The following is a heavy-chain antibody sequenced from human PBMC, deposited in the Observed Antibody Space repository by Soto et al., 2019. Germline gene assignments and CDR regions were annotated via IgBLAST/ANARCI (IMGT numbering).Heavy chain of an antibody. Sequence: GGSLRLSCAASQFNFNTYWMSWLRQAPGKGLEWVANIKQDGSKTYYADSVKGRFTISRDNSKNTLYLQMNSLRAEDTAVYYCAREPHLVPAAPGYFDYWGQGTLVTVSS. D-gene: IGHD2-2*01. CDR1: QFNFNTYW. CDR3: AREPHLVPAAPGYFDY. CDR2: IKQDGSKT. J-gene: IGHJ4*02. V-gene: IGHV3-7*01.